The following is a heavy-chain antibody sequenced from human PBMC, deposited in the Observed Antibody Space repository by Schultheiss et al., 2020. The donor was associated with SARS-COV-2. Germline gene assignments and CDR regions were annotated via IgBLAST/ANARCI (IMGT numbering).Heavy chain of an antibody. D-gene: IGHD1-20*01. V-gene: IGHV4-59*12. J-gene: IGHJ5*02. Sequence: SETLSLTCTVSGGSISSYYWSWIRQPPGKGLEWIGYIYFSGITAYNPSLKSRVTISVDTSKNQFSLKLSSVTAADTAVYYCARGGYNWNDIAAWFDPWGQGTLVTVSS. CDR2: IYFSGIT. CDR1: GGSISSYY. CDR3: ARGGYNWNDIAAWFDP.